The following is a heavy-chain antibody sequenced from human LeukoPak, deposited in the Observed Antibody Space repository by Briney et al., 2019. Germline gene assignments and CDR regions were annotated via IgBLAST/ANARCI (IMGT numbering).Heavy chain of an antibody. V-gene: IGHV3-49*04. CDR3: TRDGPTLGAAKLPAAIVDY. Sequence: GGSLRLSCAASGFTVSSNYMSWVRQAPGKGLEWGGFIRSKAYGWTTEYAASVKGRFTISRDDSKSIAYLQMNSLKTEDTAVYYCTRDGPTLGAAKLPAAIVDYWGQGTLVTVSS. J-gene: IGHJ4*02. D-gene: IGHD2-2*01. CDR2: IRSKAYGWTT. CDR1: GFTVSSNY.